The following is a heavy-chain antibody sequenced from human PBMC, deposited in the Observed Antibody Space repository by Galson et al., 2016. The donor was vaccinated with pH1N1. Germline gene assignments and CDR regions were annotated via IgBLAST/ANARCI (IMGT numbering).Heavy chain of an antibody. CDR2: ISLDSSNQ. D-gene: IGHD1-26*01. V-gene: IGHV3-30*04. Sequence: SLRLSCAASGFGFSSYAMHWVRQAPGQGLAGVAIISLDSSNQYYVDSVRGRFTVSRDNSKNTLFLQMNSLRAEDTAIYYCAGDSSLWSAEWELFDYWGQGTLVTVSS. CDR3: AGDSSLWSAEWELFDY. CDR1: GFGFSSYA. J-gene: IGHJ4*02.